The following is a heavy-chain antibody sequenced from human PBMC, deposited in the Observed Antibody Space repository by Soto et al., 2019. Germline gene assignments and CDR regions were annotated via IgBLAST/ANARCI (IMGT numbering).Heavy chain of an antibody. CDR3: ARVPHCSSTSCYSYFDY. Sequence: PGGSLRLSCAASEFTFSSYWMHWVRQAPGKGLVWVSRMNSDGSSTTYADSVKGRFTISRDNAKNTLYLQMTSLRAEDTAVYYCARVPHCSSTSCYSYFDYWGQGTLVTVPQ. D-gene: IGHD2-2*02. CDR2: MNSDGSST. V-gene: IGHV3-74*01. CDR1: EFTFSSYW. J-gene: IGHJ4*02.